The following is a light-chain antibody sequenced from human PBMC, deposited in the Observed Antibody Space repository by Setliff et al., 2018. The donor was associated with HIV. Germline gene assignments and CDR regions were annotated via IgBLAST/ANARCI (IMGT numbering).Light chain of an antibody. CDR1: SSDIGSYNL. CDR2: EVT. Sequence: ALTQPASVSGSLGQSITISCTGTSSDIGSYNLVSWYQQHPGKAPRLMIYEVTKRPSGVSNRFSGSKSGNTASLTISGLQSEDDADYYCCSYAGSNTFVFGTGTKVTVL. J-gene: IGLJ1*01. CDR3: CSYAGSNTFV. V-gene: IGLV2-23*02.